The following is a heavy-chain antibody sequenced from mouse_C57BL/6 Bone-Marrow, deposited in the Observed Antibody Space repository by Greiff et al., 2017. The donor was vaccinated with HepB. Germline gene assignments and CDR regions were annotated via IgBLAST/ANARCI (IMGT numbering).Heavy chain of an antibody. Sequence: QVQLQQSGAELVKPGASVKLSCKASGYTFTSYWMQWVKQRPGQGLEWIGEIDPSDSYTNYNQKFKGKATLTVDTSSSTAYMQLSSLTSEDSAVYYCARLQRYFDYWGQGTTLTVSS. V-gene: IGHV1-50*01. CDR3: ARLQRYFDY. D-gene: IGHD6-1*01. J-gene: IGHJ2*01. CDR2: IDPSDSYT. CDR1: GYTFTSYW.